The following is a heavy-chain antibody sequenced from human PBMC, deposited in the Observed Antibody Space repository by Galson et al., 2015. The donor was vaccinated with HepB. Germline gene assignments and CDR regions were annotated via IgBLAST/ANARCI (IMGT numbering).Heavy chain of an antibody. Sequence: SETLSLTCAVYRGSFSGYYWSWIRHPPGKGLEWNWEINDRGSTNYNPSLKNRVTISVDTSKKQFSLNLTSVTAAEAAVYYCASGGYSYCSRAAVDIWGPGTMVTV. CDR1: RGSFSGYY. D-gene: IGHD5-18*01. J-gene: IGHJ3*02. CDR3: ASGGYSYCSRAAVDI. V-gene: IGHV4-34*01. CDR2: INDRGST.